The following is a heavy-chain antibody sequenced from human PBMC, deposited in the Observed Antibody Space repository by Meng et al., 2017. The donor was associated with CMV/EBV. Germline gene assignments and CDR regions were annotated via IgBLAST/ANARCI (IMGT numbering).Heavy chain of an antibody. Sequence: ASVKVSCKASGYTFTGYYMHWVRQAPGQGLEWMGWINPNSGGTNYAQKFQGRVTMTRDTSISTDYMELSRLRSDDTAVYYCARDWTIPYYGMGVWGQGTTVTVSS. J-gene: IGHJ6*02. CDR1: GYTFTGYY. D-gene: IGHD3-3*01. CDR2: INPNSGGT. CDR3: ARDWTIPYYGMGV. V-gene: IGHV1-2*02.